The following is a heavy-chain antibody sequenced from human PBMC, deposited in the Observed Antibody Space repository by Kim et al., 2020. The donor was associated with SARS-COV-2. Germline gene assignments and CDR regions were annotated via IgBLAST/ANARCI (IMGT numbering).Heavy chain of an antibody. J-gene: IGHJ6*02. CDR2: IDPSDSYT. Sequence: GESLKISCKGSGYSFTSYWISWVRQMPGKGLEWMGRIDPSDSYTNYSPSFQGHVTISADKSISTAYLQWSSLKASDTAMYYCARHGENCSSTSCYPPLGGMDVWGQGTTVTVSS. V-gene: IGHV5-10-1*01. CDR3: ARHGENCSSTSCYPPLGGMDV. CDR1: GYSFTSYW. D-gene: IGHD2-2*01.